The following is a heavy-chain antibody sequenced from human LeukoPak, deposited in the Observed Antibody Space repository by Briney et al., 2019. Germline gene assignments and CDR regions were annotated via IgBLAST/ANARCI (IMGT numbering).Heavy chain of an antibody. J-gene: IGHJ4*02. V-gene: IGHV3-43*02. CDR1: GLPLGDFA. CDR3: ARESGKFDY. Sequence: GGSLRLSCVASGLPLGDFAMHWVRQAPAQGLEWVSLISGDGVSTFFTDSVKGRFSISRDNSKNSLFLEMSSLRTEDTAMYYCARESGKFDYWGQGTLVAVSS. CDR2: ISGDGVST.